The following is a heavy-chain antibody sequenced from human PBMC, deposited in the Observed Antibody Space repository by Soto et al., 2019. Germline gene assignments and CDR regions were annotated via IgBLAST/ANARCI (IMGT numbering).Heavy chain of an antibody. CDR2: INHSGST. J-gene: IGHJ4*02. V-gene: IGHV4-34*01. CDR1: GGSFSGYY. CDR3: ARDKMTGLFDY. D-gene: IGHD3-9*01. Sequence: QVQLQQWGAGLLKPSETLSLTCAVSGGSFSGYYWTWIRQPPGTGLEWIGEINHSGSTNYNPSLKSRVTISVDTSKNQFSLKLTSVTAADTAVYDCARDKMTGLFDYWGQGTLVTGSS.